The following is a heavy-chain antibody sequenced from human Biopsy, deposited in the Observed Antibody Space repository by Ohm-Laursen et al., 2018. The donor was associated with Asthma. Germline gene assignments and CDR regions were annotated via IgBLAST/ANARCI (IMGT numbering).Heavy chain of an antibody. CDR3: ARFKRGYSYGYAGVFDY. Sequence: SLRPSCTASGFTFGDYCMSWVRQVPGQGLEWVANIKHDGSEKNHVDSLKGRFTISRDNAENSLYLQMNSLRDEDTAVYYCARFKRGYSYGYAGVFDYWGQGTLVTVSS. D-gene: IGHD5-18*01. V-gene: IGHV3-7*01. CDR1: GFTFGDYC. CDR2: IKHDGSEK. J-gene: IGHJ4*02.